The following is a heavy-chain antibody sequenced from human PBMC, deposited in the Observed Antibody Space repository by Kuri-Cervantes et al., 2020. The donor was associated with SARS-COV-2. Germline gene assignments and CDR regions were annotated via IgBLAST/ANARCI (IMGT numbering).Heavy chain of an antibody. V-gene: IGHV3-30-3*01. Sequence: GGSLRLSCAASGFTFSSYAMHWVRQAPGKGLEWVAVISYDGSNKYYADSVMGRFTISRDNSKNTLYLQMNSLRAEDTAVYYCARKVRSSGSPCGMDVWGQGTTVTVSS. CDR3: ARKVRSSGSPCGMDV. CDR1: GFTFSSYA. D-gene: IGHD6-19*01. J-gene: IGHJ6*02. CDR2: ISYDGSNK.